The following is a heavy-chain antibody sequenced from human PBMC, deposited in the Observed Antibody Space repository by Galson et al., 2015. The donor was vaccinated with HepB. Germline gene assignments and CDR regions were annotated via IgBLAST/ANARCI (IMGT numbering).Heavy chain of an antibody. Sequence: SLRLSCAASGFTFSRYSMNWVRQAPGKGLEWVSSISSSDAYIYFADSVKGRFTISRDNAKNSVFLQMNSLKAEDTAMYYCARDPGYCSDGVCWAYYFDYWGQGTLVTVSS. V-gene: IGHV3-21*01. CDR3: ARDPGYCSDGVCWAYYFDY. CDR1: GFTFSRYS. D-gene: IGHD2-8*01. CDR2: ISSSDAYI. J-gene: IGHJ4*02.